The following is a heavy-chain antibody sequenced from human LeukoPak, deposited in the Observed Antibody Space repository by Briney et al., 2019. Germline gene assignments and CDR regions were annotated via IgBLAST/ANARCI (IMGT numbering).Heavy chain of an antibody. D-gene: IGHD3-22*01. V-gene: IGHV3-21*04. Sequence: PGGSLRLSCAASGLTFSNYSMSWVRQAPGKGLEWVSSISSSSNYIYYADSVKGRFTISRDNSKNTLYLQMNSLRAEDTAVYYCAKRITLIVVVPVVDYWGQGTLVTVSS. CDR2: ISSSSNYI. J-gene: IGHJ4*02. CDR3: AKRITLIVVVPVVDY. CDR1: GLTFSNYS.